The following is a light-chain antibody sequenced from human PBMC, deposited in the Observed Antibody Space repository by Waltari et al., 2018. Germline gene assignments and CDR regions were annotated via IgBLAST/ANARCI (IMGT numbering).Light chain of an antibody. Sequence: AIRMTQSPSSFSASTGDRVTITCRASQGISSYLAWYQKKPGKAPKFLIYAASNLQSGVPSRFSASGSGTDFTLTISCLQSEDFAIYYCQQYYSYPLTFGGGTRVEIK. CDR1: QGISSY. J-gene: IGKJ4*01. CDR3: QQYYSYPLT. CDR2: AAS. V-gene: IGKV1-8*01.